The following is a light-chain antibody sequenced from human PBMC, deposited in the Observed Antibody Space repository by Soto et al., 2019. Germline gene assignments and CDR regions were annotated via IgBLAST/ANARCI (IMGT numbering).Light chain of an antibody. CDR1: SSDVGAYNY. J-gene: IGLJ1*01. CDR2: DVS. V-gene: IGLV2-14*03. Sequence: QSALTQPASVSGSPGQSIAISCTGTSSDVGAYNYVCWYQQHPGKAPKLMNYDVSNRPSGISDRFSGSKSGNTASLTISGLQAEDEADYYCSSYTTSSTDVFGTGTKLTVL. CDR3: SSYTTSSTDV.